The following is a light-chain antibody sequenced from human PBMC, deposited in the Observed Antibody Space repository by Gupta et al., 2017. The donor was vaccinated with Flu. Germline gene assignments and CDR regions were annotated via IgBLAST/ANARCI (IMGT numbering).Light chain of an antibody. V-gene: IGLV1-44*01. J-gene: IGLJ2*01. CDR3: AAWDASLNGVV. CDR2: NND. CDR1: SSNIGSKT. Sequence: GSSSNIGSKTVNWYQQLPGTAPKLLIYNNDHRPSGVPDRFSGSKSGTSASLAISGLQSEDEADYYCAAWDASLNGVVFGGGTNLTVL.